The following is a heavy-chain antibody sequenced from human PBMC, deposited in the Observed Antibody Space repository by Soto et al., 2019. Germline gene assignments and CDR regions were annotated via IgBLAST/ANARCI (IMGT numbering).Heavy chain of an antibody. CDR3: ARDSVIVGSVYFDY. CDR1: SYTFTSYG. J-gene: IGHJ4*02. CDR2: ISAYNGNT. Sequence: GASVKVSCQASSYTFTSYGISWVRQAPGQGLEWMGWISAYNGNTNYAQKLQGRVTMTTDTSTSTAYMELRSLRSDDTAVYYCARDSVIVGSVYFDYWGQGTLVTVSS. V-gene: IGHV1-18*01. D-gene: IGHD1-26*01.